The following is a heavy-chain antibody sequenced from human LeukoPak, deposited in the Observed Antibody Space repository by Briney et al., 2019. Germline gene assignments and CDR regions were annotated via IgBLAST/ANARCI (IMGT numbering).Heavy chain of an antibody. CDR3: ARDQYSYAHAAH. CDR2: IKEDGSEK. Sequence: PGGSLRLSCVVSGFTFSRYWMTWVRQAPGKGLEWVANIKEDGSEKYYMDSVQGRFSISRDNAKNSLYLQMNSLRAEDTAVYYCARDQYSYAHAAHWGQGTLVTVSS. CDR1: GFTFSRYW. J-gene: IGHJ4*02. D-gene: IGHD5-18*01. V-gene: IGHV3-7*01.